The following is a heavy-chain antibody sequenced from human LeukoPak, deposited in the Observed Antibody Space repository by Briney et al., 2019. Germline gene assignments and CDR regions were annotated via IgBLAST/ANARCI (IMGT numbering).Heavy chain of an antibody. V-gene: IGHV1-2*02. Sequence: ASVKVSCKASGYTFTGYYMHWVRQAPGQGLEWMGWINPNSGGTNYAQKFQGRVTMTGDTSISTAYMELSRLRSDDTAVYYCARFGGRTIFGVVTLDYYYGMDVWGQGTTVTVSS. J-gene: IGHJ6*02. D-gene: IGHD3-3*01. CDR2: INPNSGGT. CDR3: ARFGGRTIFGVVTLDYYYGMDV. CDR1: GYTFTGYY.